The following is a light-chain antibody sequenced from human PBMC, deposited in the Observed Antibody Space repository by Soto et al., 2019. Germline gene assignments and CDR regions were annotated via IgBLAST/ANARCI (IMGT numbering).Light chain of an antibody. CDR2: KAS. J-gene: IGKJ1*01. CDR1: ESVNSW. Sequence: DIQMTQSPSTLSASVGDRVTITCRASESVNSWLAWYQQKPGRAPKLLIYKASNLESGVPSRFGGSGSGTEFTLTISSLQPDDFATYYCQQYHGYSWTFGQGTKVDIK. V-gene: IGKV1-5*03. CDR3: QQYHGYSWT.